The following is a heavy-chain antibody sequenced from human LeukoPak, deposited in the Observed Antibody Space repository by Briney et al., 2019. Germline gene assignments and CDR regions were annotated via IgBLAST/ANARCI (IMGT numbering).Heavy chain of an antibody. CDR2: IRVGGSST. CDR3: AKHGGIVVGVAARHDSGMDV. V-gene: IGHV3-23*01. D-gene: IGHD2-15*01. J-gene: IGHJ6*02. Sequence: GGSLRLSCAASGFTFTSYAMSWVRQAPGKGLEWVSAIRVGGSSTYYTHSVKGRFTISRNNSNHTLYIQMNRLTAEDTAVYYCAKHGGIVVGVAARHDSGMDVWARGTRVSVFS. CDR1: GFTFTSYA.